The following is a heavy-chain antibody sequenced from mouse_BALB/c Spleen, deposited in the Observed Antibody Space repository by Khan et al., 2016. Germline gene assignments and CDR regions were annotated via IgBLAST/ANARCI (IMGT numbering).Heavy chain of an antibody. J-gene: IGHJ4*01. D-gene: IGHD2-4*01. Sequence: LVKTGASVKISCKASGYSFPGYYIHWVKQSHGKGLEWIGYISCYNGATNYNQKFRGKAPLTVDTSSSTAYMQFNSLTSEDSAVYYCARGDYDGCYAMDYWGQGTSVTVSS. CDR1: GYSFPGYY. V-gene: IGHV1S34*01. CDR3: ARGDYDGCYAMDY. CDR2: ISCYNGAT.